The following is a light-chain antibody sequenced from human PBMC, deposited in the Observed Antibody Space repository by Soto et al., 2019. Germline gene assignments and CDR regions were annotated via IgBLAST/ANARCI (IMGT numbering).Light chain of an antibody. CDR1: QSLLHSNGYNY. Sequence: DIVMTQSPLSLPVTPGEPASISCRYSQSLLHSNGYNYLDWYLQKPGQSPQLLIYLGSNRASGVPDRFSGSGSGTDFTLKISRVEAEDVGVYYCMQALQTPVFGGGTKVEIK. J-gene: IGKJ4*01. V-gene: IGKV2-28*01. CDR3: MQALQTPV. CDR2: LGS.